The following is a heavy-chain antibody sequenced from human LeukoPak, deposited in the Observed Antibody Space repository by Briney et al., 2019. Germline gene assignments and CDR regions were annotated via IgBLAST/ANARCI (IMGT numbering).Heavy chain of an antibody. V-gene: IGHV4-59*12. CDR2: IFYTGST. CDR1: GGSISSYY. Sequence: PSETLSLTCTVSGGSISSYYWSWIRQPPGKGLEWIGYIFYTGSTNYNPSLKSRVTISVDTSKNQFSLKLSSVTAADTAVYYCARRGTYYYDSSGYYAGSDYFDYWGQGTLVTVSS. D-gene: IGHD3-22*01. CDR3: ARRGTYYYDSSGYYAGSDYFDY. J-gene: IGHJ4*02.